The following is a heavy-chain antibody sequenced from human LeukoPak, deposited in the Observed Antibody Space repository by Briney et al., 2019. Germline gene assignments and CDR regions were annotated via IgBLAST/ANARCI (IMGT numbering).Heavy chain of an antibody. CDR3: ARGMTTVTFYYYGMDV. Sequence: GGSLRLSCSASGFTFSSYWMHWVRKAPGKGLVWVSRINSDGSRTSYADSVKGRFPISRDNAKNTLYLQMNSLRAEDTAVYYCARGMTTVTFYYYGMDVWGQGTTVTVSS. CDR1: GFTFSSYW. V-gene: IGHV3-74*01. CDR2: INSDGSRT. D-gene: IGHD4-17*01. J-gene: IGHJ6*02.